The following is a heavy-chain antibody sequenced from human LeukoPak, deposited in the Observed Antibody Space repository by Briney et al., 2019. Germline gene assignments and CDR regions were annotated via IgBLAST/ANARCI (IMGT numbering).Heavy chain of an antibody. CDR1: GDFFSGSTSD. J-gene: IGHJ4*02. CDR2: IYYRGST. CDR3: ARVGLRTYCGSGCYSDYFDS. D-gene: IGHD2-21*02. Sequence: SETLSLTCSVTGDFFSGSTSDWAWIRQPPGKGLEWIGNIYYRGSTHYSPSLESRVTISVDTPKNQFSLRLNSVTAAGTAVYYCARVGLRTYCGSGCYSDYFDSWGQGTLVNVSS. V-gene: IGHV4-39*07.